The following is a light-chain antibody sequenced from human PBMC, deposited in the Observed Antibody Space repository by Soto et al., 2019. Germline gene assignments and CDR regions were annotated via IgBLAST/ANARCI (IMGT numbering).Light chain of an antibody. CDR2: GNA. J-gene: IGLJ3*02. CDR3: QSYDSSLSVV. Sequence: QSVLTQPPSVSGAPGQRVSISCTGNSSKIGAGYDVHWYQHLRGTAPKLLIYGNANRPSGVPDRFSGSKSGTSASLAITGLQAEDEADYYCQSYDSSLSVVFGGGTKVTVL. CDR1: SSKIGAGYD. V-gene: IGLV1-40*01.